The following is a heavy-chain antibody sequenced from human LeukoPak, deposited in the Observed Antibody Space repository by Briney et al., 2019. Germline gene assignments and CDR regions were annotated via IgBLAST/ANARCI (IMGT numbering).Heavy chain of an antibody. CDR1: GYTFTSYA. J-gene: IGHJ4*02. D-gene: IGHD3-16*02. CDR2: INTNTGNP. V-gene: IGHV7-4-1*02. Sequence: ASVKVSCKASGYTFTSYAMNWVRQAPGQGLEWMGWINTNTGNPAYAQGFTGRFVFSLDASVSTTYLQISGLKVEDTAVYFCARALDSLGGLSLPDYWGQGTLVTVSS. CDR3: ARALDSLGGLSLPDY.